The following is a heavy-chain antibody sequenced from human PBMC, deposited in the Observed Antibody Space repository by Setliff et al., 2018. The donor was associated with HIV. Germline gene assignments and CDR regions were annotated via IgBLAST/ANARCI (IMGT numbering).Heavy chain of an antibody. J-gene: IGHJ4*02. D-gene: IGHD3-10*01. CDR1: GYTLAELS. Sequence: ASVKVSCKVSGYTLAELSMHWVRQAPGKGLEWMGGFDPEHGGTIYAQQFQGRATMTEEKSADTAYMELKSLRSDDTAVYYCTTFYNSGSLTSFDHWGQGTLVTVPQ. CDR3: TTFYNSGSLTSFDH. V-gene: IGHV1-24*01. CDR2: FDPEHGGT.